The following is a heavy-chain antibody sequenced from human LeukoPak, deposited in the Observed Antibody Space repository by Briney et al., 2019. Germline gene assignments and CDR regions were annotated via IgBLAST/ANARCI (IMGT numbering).Heavy chain of an antibody. CDR1: GFTFSSYT. Sequence: GGSLRLSCAASGFTFSSYTMSWVRQAPGKGLEWVSTITTSDGNTYYADSVKGRFTVSRDNSKNTLYLQMNSLRAEDTAVYYCARDATYDSSGYRSDVGAFDIWGQGTMVTVSS. D-gene: IGHD3-22*01. CDR3: ARDATYDSSGYRSDVGAFDI. V-gene: IGHV3-23*01. CDR2: ITTSDGNT. J-gene: IGHJ3*02.